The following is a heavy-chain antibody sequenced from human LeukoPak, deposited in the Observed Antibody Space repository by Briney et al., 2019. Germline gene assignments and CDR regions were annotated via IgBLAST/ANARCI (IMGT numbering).Heavy chain of an antibody. Sequence: GGSLRLSCAASGFTVGSNYMSWVRQAPGKGLEWVSVIYSGGSTYYADSVKGRFTISRDNSKNTLYLQMNSLRAEDTAVYYCVRLSAGLYFDYWGQGTLVTVSS. CDR3: VRLSAGLYFDY. CDR2: IYSGGST. V-gene: IGHV3-66*01. D-gene: IGHD3-16*02. J-gene: IGHJ4*02. CDR1: GFTVGSNY.